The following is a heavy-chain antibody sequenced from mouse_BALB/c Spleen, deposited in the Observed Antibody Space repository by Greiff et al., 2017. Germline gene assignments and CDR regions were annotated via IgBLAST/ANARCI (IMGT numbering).Heavy chain of an antibody. Sequence: VQLKESGPELVKPGASVKMSCKASGYTFTSYVMHWVKQKPGQGLEWIGYINPYNDGTKYNEKFKGKATLTSDKSSSTAYMELSSLTSEDSAVYYCATPQFITPGGFAYWGQGTLVTVSA. V-gene: IGHV1-14*01. D-gene: IGHD1-1*01. CDR3: ATPQFITPGGFAY. CDR1: GYTFTSYV. CDR2: INPYNDGT. J-gene: IGHJ3*01.